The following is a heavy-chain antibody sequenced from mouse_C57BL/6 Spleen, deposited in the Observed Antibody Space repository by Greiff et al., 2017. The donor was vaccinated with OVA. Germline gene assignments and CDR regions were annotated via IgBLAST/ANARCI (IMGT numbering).Heavy chain of an antibody. CDR1: GYTFTSYW. Sequence: QVQLQQPGAELVKPGASVKMSCKASGYTFTSYWITWVKQSPGQGLEWIGDVYPGSGGTNYNEKFKSKATLTVDTSSSTAYMQLSSLTSEDSAVDVCATLPTSVCDATGFACWGQGTLVTVSA. J-gene: IGHJ3*01. CDR2: VYPGSGGT. V-gene: IGHV1-55*01. D-gene: IGHD2-10*02. CDR3: ATLPTSVCDATGFAC.